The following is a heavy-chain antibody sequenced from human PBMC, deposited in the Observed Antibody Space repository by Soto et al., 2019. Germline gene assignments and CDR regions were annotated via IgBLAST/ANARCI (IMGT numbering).Heavy chain of an antibody. CDR3: ANGEGTYWSPQFAFDI. CDR2: ISYDGSNK. Sequence: QVQLVESGGGVVQPGRSLRLSCAASGFTFSSYGMHWVRQAPGKGLEWVAVISYDGSNKYYADSVKGRFNISRDNSKNTRYLQMNSLRAEDTAVYYCANGEGTYWSPQFAFDIWGQGTMVTVSS. CDR1: GFTFSSYG. J-gene: IGHJ3*02. D-gene: IGHD3-10*01. V-gene: IGHV3-30*18.